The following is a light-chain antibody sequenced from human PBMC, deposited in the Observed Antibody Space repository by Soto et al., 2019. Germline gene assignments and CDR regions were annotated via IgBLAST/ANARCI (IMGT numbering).Light chain of an antibody. V-gene: IGKV3-20*01. CDR1: QTISRNY. Sequence: CRRAIQTISRNYLVWYQKKPGQAPRLLIYGASTRATGIPDRFTGSVSRPDFTHTIALLEPQSFAAYLSQPYGRAAPAPFAQGTKVDIK. CDR2: GAS. J-gene: IGKJ1*01. CDR3: QPYGRAAPAP.